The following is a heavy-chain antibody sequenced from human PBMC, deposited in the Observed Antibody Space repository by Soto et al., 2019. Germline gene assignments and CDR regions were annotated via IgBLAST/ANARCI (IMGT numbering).Heavy chain of an antibody. CDR3: ASGSISSQDYCYGMDV. Sequence: GASVKVSCKASGYTFTSYAMHWVRQAPGQRLEWMGWINAGNGNTKYSQKFQGRVTITRDTSASTAYMELSSLRSEDTAVYYCASGSISSQDYCYGMDVWGQGTTVTVSS. CDR1: GYTFTSYA. D-gene: IGHD2-15*01. V-gene: IGHV1-3*01. CDR2: INAGNGNT. J-gene: IGHJ6*02.